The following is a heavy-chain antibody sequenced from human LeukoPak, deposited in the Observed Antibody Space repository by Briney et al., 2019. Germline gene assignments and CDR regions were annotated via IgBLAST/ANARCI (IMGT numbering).Heavy chain of an antibody. CDR2: ISGSGGST. CDR1: GFTFSGYA. Sequence: GGSLRLSCAASGFTFSGYAMSWVRQAPGKGLEWVSAISGSGGSTYYADSVKGRFTISRDNSQNPLYLQMNSMRAEATAVYYCAKDPHSGKGYQLLFWFDLWGQGTLVTVFS. D-gene: IGHD2-2*01. CDR3: AKDPHSGKGYQLLFWFDL. J-gene: IGHJ5*02. V-gene: IGHV3-23*01.